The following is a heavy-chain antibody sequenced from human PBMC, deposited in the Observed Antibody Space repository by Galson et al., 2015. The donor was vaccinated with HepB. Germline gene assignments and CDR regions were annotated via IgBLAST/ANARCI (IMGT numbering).Heavy chain of an antibody. Sequence: LRLSCAASGFTFTNYAMSWVRQAPGKGLEWVSSSGYIGGSTYYADSVRGRFTVSRDSSKNTLFLQMNSLRVDDTAVYYCARAPERNCRGAGCYEGAQYYYFYYGMHVWGQGTTVTVSS. J-gene: IGHJ6*02. V-gene: IGHV3-23*01. D-gene: IGHD2-2*01. CDR1: GFTFTNYA. CDR2: SGYIGGST. CDR3: ARAPERNCRGAGCYEGAQYYYFYYGMHV.